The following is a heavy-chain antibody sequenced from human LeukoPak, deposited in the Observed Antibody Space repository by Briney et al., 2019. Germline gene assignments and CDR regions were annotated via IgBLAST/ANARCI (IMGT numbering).Heavy chain of an antibody. CDR2: ISGSGAST. CDR1: GFTFSSYA. D-gene: IGHD6-19*01. CDR3: AKHSLKTEYSGGRIWDC. J-gene: IGHJ4*02. Sequence: PGGSLRLSCAASGFTFSSYAMSWVRQAPGKGLEWVSAISGSGASTYYADSVKGRFTISSDNSKNTLNLQMISLRAEDTAVYYCAKHSLKTEYSGGRIWDCWGQGTLVTVSS. V-gene: IGHV3-23*01.